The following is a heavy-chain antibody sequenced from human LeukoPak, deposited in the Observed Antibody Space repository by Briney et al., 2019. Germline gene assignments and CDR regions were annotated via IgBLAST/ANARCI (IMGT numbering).Heavy chain of an antibody. J-gene: IGHJ3*02. CDR3: ARSKVGAYAFDI. CDR2: ISSSSSYI. Sequence: PGGSLRLSCAASGFTFSSYSMNWVRQAPGKGLEWVSSISSSSSYIYYADSVKGRFTISRDNAKNSLYLQMNSLRAEDTAVYYCARSKVGAYAFDIWGQGTMVTVSS. V-gene: IGHV3-21*01. D-gene: IGHD1-26*01. CDR1: GFTFSSYS.